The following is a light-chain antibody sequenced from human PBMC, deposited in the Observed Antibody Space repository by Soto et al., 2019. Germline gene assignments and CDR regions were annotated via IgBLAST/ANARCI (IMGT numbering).Light chain of an antibody. CDR3: ATWDDSLNVV. CDR1: SSDVGGYNY. J-gene: IGLJ2*01. CDR2: EVS. V-gene: IGLV2-14*01. Sequence: QSVLTQPASVSGSPGQSITISCTGTSSDVGGYNYVSWYQQHPGKAPKLMIYEVSNRPSGVSNRFSGSKSGNTASLAISGLLSEDEADYYCATWDDSLNVVFGGGTKLTVL.